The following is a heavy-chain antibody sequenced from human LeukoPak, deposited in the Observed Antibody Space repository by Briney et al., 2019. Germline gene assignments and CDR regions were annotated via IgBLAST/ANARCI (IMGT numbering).Heavy chain of an antibody. J-gene: IGHJ5*02. CDR2: ISAYNGNT. CDR3: ARGLEWLTRRHNWFDP. CDR1: GYTFTSYD. V-gene: IGHV1-18*01. D-gene: IGHD3-3*01. Sequence: ASVKVSCKASGYTFTSYDINWVRQATGQGLEWMGWISAYNGNTNYAQKFQGRVTMTTDTSTRTAYMELRSLRSDDTAVYYCARGLEWLTRRHNWFDPWGQGTLVTVSS.